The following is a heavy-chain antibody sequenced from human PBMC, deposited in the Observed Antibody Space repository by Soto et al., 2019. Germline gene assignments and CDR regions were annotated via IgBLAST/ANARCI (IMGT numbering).Heavy chain of an antibody. CDR1: GGSISRGGYY. CDR2: SYYSGST. V-gene: IGHV4-31*03. Sequence: SETVSLTGTVCGGSISRGGYYWSWIRQHPGKGLEWIGYSYYSGSTYYNPSLKSRVTISVDTSKNQFSLKLSSVTAADTAVYYCARGGRPYDSSGRLDYWGQGTRVNVSS. CDR3: ARGGRPYDSSGRLDY. J-gene: IGHJ4*02. D-gene: IGHD3-22*01.